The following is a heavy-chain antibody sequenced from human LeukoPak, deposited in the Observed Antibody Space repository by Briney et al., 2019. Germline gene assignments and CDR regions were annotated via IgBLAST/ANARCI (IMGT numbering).Heavy chain of an antibody. J-gene: IGHJ4*02. CDR2: IYPSGGT. CDR3: AREYGDLDY. Sequence: SGTLSLTCTVSGGSISGFYWSWIRQPVGEGLEWIGRIYPSGGTNYNPSLKSRVPMSTDTSKHQFSLKLRSVTAADTAVYYCAREYGDLDYWGQGTLVTVSS. CDR1: GGSISGFY. V-gene: IGHV4-4*07. D-gene: IGHD2-21*01.